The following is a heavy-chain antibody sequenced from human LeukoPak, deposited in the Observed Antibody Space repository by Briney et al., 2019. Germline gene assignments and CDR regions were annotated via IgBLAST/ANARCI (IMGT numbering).Heavy chain of an antibody. CDR3: ARDMSNCGGDCYHFDY. Sequence: GGSLRLSCAASGFTLSSYGMHWVRQAPGKGLEWVAVIWYDGSNKYYADSVKGRFTISRDNSKNTLYLQMNSLRAEDTAVYYCARDMSNCGGDCYHFDYWGQGTLVTVSS. CDR1: GFTLSSYG. V-gene: IGHV3-33*01. CDR2: IWYDGSNK. D-gene: IGHD2-21*02. J-gene: IGHJ4*02.